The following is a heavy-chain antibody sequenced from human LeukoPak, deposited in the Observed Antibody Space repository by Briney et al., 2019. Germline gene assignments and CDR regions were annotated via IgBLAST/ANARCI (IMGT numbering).Heavy chain of an antibody. CDR1: GYTFTSYG. D-gene: IGHD3-22*01. J-gene: IGHJ4*02. V-gene: IGHV1-18*01. CDR3: ARDLEYYYDSSGFHYFDY. CDR2: ISAYNGNT. Sequence: GASVKVSCKASGYTFTSYGISWVRQAPGQGLEWMGWISAYNGNTNYAQKLQGRVTMTTDTSTSTAYMELRSLRSDDTAVYYCARDLEYYYDSSGFHYFDYWGQGTLVTVSS.